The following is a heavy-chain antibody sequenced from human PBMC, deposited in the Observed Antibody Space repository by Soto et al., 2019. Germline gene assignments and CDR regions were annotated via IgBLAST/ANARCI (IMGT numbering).Heavy chain of an antibody. CDR1: GFTFDDYA. Sequence: EVQLVESGGGLVQPGRSLRLSCAASGFTFDDYAMHWVRQAPGTGLEWVSGISWNSGSIGYADSVKGRFTISRDNAKNSLYLQMTRLRAEDTALYYCAKDGSGGDWYCDLWGRGTLVTVSS. CDR2: ISWNSGSI. J-gene: IGHJ2*01. CDR3: AKDGSGGDWYCDL. D-gene: IGHD5-12*01. V-gene: IGHV3-9*01.